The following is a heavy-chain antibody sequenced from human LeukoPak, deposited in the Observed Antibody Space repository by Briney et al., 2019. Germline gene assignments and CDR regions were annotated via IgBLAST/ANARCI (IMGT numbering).Heavy chain of an antibody. CDR2: INAGNGNT. CDR3: ARDLEYSYGYSC. J-gene: IGHJ4*02. D-gene: IGHD5-18*01. CDR1: GYTFTSYA. V-gene: IGHV1-3*01. Sequence: ASVKVSCKASGYTFTSYAMHWVRQAPGQRLEWMGWINAGNGNTKYSQKFQGRVTITRDTSASTAYMELSSLRSEDTAVYYCARDLEYSYGYSCWGQGTLVTVSS.